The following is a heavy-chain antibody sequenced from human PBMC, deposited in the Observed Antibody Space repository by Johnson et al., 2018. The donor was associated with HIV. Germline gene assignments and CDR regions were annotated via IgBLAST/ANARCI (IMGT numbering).Heavy chain of an antibody. J-gene: IGHJ3*02. D-gene: IGHD3-22*01. CDR1: GFTVSSNY. CDR3: ASRYDSSGYYPDAFDI. V-gene: IGHV3-53*01. CDR2: IYSGGRT. Sequence: VQLVESGGGLIQPGGSLRLSCAASGFTVSSNYMSWVRQAPGKGLEWVSVIYSGGRTYYADSVKGRFTISRDNAKKSLYLQMNSLRAEDTALYYCASRYDSSGYYPDAFDIWGQGTMVTVSS.